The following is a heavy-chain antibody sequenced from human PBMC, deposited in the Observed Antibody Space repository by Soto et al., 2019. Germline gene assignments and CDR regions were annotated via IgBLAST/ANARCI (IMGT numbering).Heavy chain of an antibody. CDR3: VHSRGRHGSPFDY. CDR1: GFSLSASGVG. CDR2: IYWDDDK. V-gene: IGHV2-5*02. D-gene: IGHD3-16*01. Sequence: QITLRESGPALVKPTQTLMLTCSFSGFSLSASGVGVGWTRQPPGKAPEWLALIYWDDDKRYSPSLQNRLTXTXDXFKHQVVLTMANMDPVETATYYCVHSRGRHGSPFDYWGQGTLVTVSS. J-gene: IGHJ4*02.